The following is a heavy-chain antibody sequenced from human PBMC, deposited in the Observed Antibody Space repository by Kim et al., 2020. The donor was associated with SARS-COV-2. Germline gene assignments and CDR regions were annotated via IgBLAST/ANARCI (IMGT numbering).Heavy chain of an antibody. CDR1: GFTFNTYD. D-gene: IGHD1-26*01. J-gene: IGHJ4*02. Sequence: GGSLRLSCAASGFTFNTYDMNWVRQAPGKGLEWMADITYNGSTNYYADSVKGRFTISRDNSKNTLYLQMNSLRIEDTAVYYCAKPFSGSYFGYDYWGQGTPGTVSS. V-gene: IGHV3-30*18. CDR2: ITYNGSTN. CDR3: AKPFSGSYFGYDY.